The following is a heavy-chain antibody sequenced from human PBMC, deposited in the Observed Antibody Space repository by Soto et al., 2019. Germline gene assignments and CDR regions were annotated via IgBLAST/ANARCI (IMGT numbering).Heavy chain of an antibody. CDR3: ARSFGWYAIDY. D-gene: IGHD6-19*01. J-gene: IGHJ4*02. Sequence: QVLLQESGPGLVQPSGTLSLSCAVSGGPISSGYFWGWVRQPPGKGLEWLGDISHSGTVNYNPSLKSRVTISMDKSKSHFSLKLNSVTAADTAVYYCARSFGWYAIDYWGQGILVIVSS. CDR1: GGPISSGYF. V-gene: IGHV4-4*02. CDR2: ISHSGTV.